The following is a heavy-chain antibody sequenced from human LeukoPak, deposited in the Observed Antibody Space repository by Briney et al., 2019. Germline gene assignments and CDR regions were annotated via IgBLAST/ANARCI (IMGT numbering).Heavy chain of an antibody. J-gene: IGHJ4*02. D-gene: IGHD2-2*01. CDR1: GFTFSSYG. CDR3: AKDIPDIVVVPAAMGADH. CDR2: IRYDGSNK. Sequence: GGSLRLSCAASGFTFSSYGMHWVRQAPGKGLEWVAFIRYDGSNKYYADSVKGRFTISRDNSKNTLYLQMNSLRAEDTAVYYCAKDIPDIVVVPAAMGADHWGQGTLVTVSS. V-gene: IGHV3-30*02.